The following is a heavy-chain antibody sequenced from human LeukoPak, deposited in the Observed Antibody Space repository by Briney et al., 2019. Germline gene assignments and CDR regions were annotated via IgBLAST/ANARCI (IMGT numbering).Heavy chain of an antibody. J-gene: IGHJ4*02. CDR3: AKEYSGSYYYFDY. CDR2: ISNSGGNT. Sequence: PGGSLRLSCAASGFTFSSYAMTWVRQAPGKGLEWVSTISNSGGNTYYADSVKGRFTISRDNSKNTLYLQMKSLRAEDTAVYYCAKEYSGSYYYFDYWGQGTLVTVSS. D-gene: IGHD1-26*01. V-gene: IGHV3-23*01. CDR1: GFTFSSYA.